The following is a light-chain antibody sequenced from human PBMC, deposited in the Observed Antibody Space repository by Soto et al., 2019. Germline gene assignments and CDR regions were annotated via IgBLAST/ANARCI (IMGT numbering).Light chain of an antibody. CDR3: RKCGRSLGFA. J-gene: IGKJ4*01. CDR2: GAY. CDR1: QIVSSNF. Sequence: EIVWTQSPGNLSLSPGERSTLSCKAIQIVSSNFLAWYHEKPGQAHRLLIYGAYSRATGIPDRFSGGGSGTDFTLTTRSLEAEDFAVYYCRKCGRSLGFAFGGGTKVDIK. V-gene: IGKV3-20*01.